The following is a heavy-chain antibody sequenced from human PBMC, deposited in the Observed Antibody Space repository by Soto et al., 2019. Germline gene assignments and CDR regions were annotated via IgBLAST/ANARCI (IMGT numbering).Heavy chain of an antibody. V-gene: IGHV3-23*01. CDR3: AKEWELRPLYYGMDV. CDR1: GFTFSSYA. Sequence: GESLKISCAASGFTFSSYAMSWVRQAPGKGLEWVSAISGSGGSTYYADSVKGRFTISSNNSKNTLYLQMNSLRAEDTAVYYGAKEWELRPLYYGMDVWGQGTTVTVSS. CDR2: ISGSGGST. D-gene: IGHD1-26*01. J-gene: IGHJ6*02.